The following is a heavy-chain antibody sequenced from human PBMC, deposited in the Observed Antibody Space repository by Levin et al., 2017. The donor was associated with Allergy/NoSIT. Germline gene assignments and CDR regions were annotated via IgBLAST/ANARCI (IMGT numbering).Heavy chain of an antibody. J-gene: IGHJ1*01. V-gene: IGHV1-46*03. CDR3: AREWVAGRGYPYFQN. D-gene: IGHD2-15*01. CDR2: FNPSGGST. CDR1: GYTFTRYY. Sequence: GESLKISCRASGYTFTRYYIHWVRQAPGQGLEWMGIFNPSGGSTSYAQKFQGRVTMTGDTSTSTVYLELSSLRYEDSAVYYCAREWVAGRGYPYFQNWGQGTLITVSS.